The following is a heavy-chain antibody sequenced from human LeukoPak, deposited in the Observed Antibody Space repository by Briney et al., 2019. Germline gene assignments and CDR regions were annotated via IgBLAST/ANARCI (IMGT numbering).Heavy chain of an antibody. CDR3: AKVGGPGSYYNSHFDN. D-gene: IGHD3-10*01. J-gene: IGHJ4*02. V-gene: IGHV3-11*01. CDR1: GFTFSDYY. Sequence: PGGSLRLSCAASGFTFSDYYMSWIRQAPGKGLEWVSYISSSGSTIYYADSVKGRFTISRDNAKNSLYLQMNSLRAEDTALYYCAKVGGPGSYYNSHFDNWGQGALVTVSS. CDR2: ISSSGSTI.